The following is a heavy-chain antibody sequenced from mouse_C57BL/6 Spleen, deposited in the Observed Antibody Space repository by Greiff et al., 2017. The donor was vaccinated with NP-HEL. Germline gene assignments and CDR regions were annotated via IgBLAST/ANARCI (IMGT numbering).Heavy chain of an antibody. D-gene: IGHD2-4*01. CDR1: GFTFSSYA. CDR3: ARDPSIYYDYDGDAMDY. Sequence: DVHLVESGGGLVKPGGSLKLSCAASGFTFSSYAMSWVRQTPEKRLEWVATISDGGSYTYYPDNVKGRFTISRDNAKNNLYLQMSHLKSEDTAMYYCARDPSIYYDYDGDAMDYWGQGTSVTVSS. J-gene: IGHJ4*01. V-gene: IGHV5-4*01. CDR2: ISDGGSYT.